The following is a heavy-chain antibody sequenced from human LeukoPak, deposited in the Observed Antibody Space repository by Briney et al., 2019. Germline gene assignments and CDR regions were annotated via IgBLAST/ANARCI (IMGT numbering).Heavy chain of an antibody. Sequence: GGSLRLSCAASGFTVSSNYMSWVRQAPGKGLEWVSVIYSGGSTYYADSVKGRFTISRDNSKNTLYLQMNSLRAEDTAVYYCARVNMVRGVEFDYWGQGTLVTVSS. D-gene: IGHD3-10*01. CDR2: IYSGGST. CDR1: GFTVSSNY. V-gene: IGHV3-53*01. J-gene: IGHJ4*02. CDR3: ARVNMVRGVEFDY.